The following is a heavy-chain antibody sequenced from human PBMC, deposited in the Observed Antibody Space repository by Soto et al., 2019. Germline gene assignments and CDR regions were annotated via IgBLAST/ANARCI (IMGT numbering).Heavy chain of an antibody. CDR1: GYRFETYA. V-gene: IGHV1-18*01. Sequence: QVQLVQSGGEVKKPGASVKVSCKSSGYRFETYAMNWVRQAPGQGLEWMGWTSSYNTDTFYADKFQDRGSMTTDTSTGKAYMELRSLSSDETAVYYCARGHGVIIGAMDVWGQGTAVTVSS. D-gene: IGHD3-3*01. CDR2: TSSYNTDT. CDR3: ARGHGVIIGAMDV. J-gene: IGHJ6*02.